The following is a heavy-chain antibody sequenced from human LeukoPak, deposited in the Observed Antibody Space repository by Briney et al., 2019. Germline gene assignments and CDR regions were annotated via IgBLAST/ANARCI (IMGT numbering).Heavy chain of an antibody. D-gene: IGHD5-24*01. J-gene: IGHJ3*02. V-gene: IGHV4-4*02. CDR1: GDSISSSTW. Sequence: SETLSLTCDVSGDSISSSTWWSWVRQPPGKGLEWSGVNYSTEENNKNPSPNSRVTTSLDKHKNHFSLRMTSVTAADTAMYYCVRGHNEKRYKSVVDIWGEGAMLTASS. CDR3: VRGHNEKRYKSVVDI. CDR2: NYSTEEN.